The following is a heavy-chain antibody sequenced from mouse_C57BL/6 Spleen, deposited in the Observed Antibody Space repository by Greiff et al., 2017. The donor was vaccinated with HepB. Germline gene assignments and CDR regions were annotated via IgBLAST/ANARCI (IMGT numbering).Heavy chain of an antibody. CDR2: INPNNGGT. J-gene: IGHJ3*01. V-gene: IGHV1-26*01. Sequence: EVQLQQSGPELVKPGASVKISCKASGYTFTDYYMNWVKQSHGKSLEWIGDINPNNGGTSYNQKFKGKATLTVDKSSSTAYMELRSLTSEDSAVYYCARTPSTMVTTGFAYWGQGTLVTVSA. D-gene: IGHD2-2*01. CDR1: GYTFTDYY. CDR3: ARTPSTMVTTGFAY.